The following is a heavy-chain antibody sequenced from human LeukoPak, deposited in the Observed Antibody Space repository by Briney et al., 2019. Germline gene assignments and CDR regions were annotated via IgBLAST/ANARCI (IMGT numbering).Heavy chain of an antibody. J-gene: IGHJ4*02. D-gene: IGHD5-24*01. V-gene: IGHV3-23*01. CDR2: ITGDGKII. CDR3: MKDRQPDGLYNFDY. CDR1: GFTFSSYA. Sequence: GGSLRLSCAASGFTFSSYAMNWVRQAPGKGLEWVSVITGDGKIIYYADSVKGRFSISRNNSRNTLYLQMNSLRAGDTATYYCMKDRQPDGLYNFDYWGQGTQVSVSS.